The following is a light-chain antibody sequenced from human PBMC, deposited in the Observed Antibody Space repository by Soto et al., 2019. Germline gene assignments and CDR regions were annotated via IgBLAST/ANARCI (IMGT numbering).Light chain of an antibody. Sequence: EIVLTQSPATLSLSPGEGATLSCRASQSVRSYLVWYQQKPGQAPRLLMYDATNRATGVPARFSGSGSGTDFSLTISSLEPEDFAVYYCQQRYNWPPLTFGGGTRVEI. CDR3: QQRYNWPPLT. J-gene: IGKJ4*01. CDR1: QSVRSY. CDR2: DAT. V-gene: IGKV3-11*01.